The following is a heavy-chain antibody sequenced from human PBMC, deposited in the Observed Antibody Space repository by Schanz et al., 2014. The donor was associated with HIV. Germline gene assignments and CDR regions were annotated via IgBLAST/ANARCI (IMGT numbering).Heavy chain of an antibody. D-gene: IGHD6-19*01. V-gene: IGHV3-7*01. CDR2: IKQDGSEK. J-gene: IGHJ4*02. CDR1: GFTLSSYW. Sequence: EVQLLESGGGLVQPGKSLRLSCAASGFTLSSYWMSWVRQAPGKGLEWVANIKQDGSEKYYVDSVKGRFTISRDNTENSLYLQMNSLRAEDTAVYYCARGRRGAVAGSSDYWGQGTLVTVSS. CDR3: ARGRRGAVAGSSDY.